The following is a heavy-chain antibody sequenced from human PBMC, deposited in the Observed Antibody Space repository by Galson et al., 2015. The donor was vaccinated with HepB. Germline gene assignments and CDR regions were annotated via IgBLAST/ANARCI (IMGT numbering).Heavy chain of an antibody. CDR1: GYTFTHYA. Sequence: SVKVSCKASGYTFTHYAMHWVRQAPGQRLEWMGWINAGNGNTKYSQKFQGRVTITRDTSASTAYMELSSLRSEDTAVYYCASGRVPAASGWFDPWGQGTLVTVSS. V-gene: IGHV1-3*01. J-gene: IGHJ5*02. D-gene: IGHD2-2*01. CDR3: ASGRVPAASGWFDP. CDR2: INAGNGNT.